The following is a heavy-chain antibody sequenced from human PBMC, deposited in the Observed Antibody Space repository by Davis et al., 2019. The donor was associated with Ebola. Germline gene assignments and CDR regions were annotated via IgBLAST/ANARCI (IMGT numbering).Heavy chain of an antibody. Sequence: GESPKISCAASGFTCSKYGLHWVRQAPGKGLEWVAVISSDGGNKYYADSVKGRFTISRDNSENTLYLQVNSLRAEDTAVYYCARDRGPGQQLVPGYWGQGTLVTVSS. J-gene: IGHJ4*02. CDR1: GFTCSKYG. D-gene: IGHD6-13*01. V-gene: IGHV3-30*05. CDR3: ARDRGPGQQLVPGY. CDR2: ISSDGGNK.